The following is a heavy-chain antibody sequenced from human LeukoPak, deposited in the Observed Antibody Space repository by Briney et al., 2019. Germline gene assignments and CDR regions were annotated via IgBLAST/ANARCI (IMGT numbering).Heavy chain of an antibody. V-gene: IGHV4-59*01. Sequence: SETLSLTCTVSGGSISSYYWSWIRQPPGKGLEWIGYIYYSGSTNYNPSLKSRVTISVDTSKNQFSLKLSSVTAADTAVYYCARERNFVVVPAAIETDAFDIWGQGTMVTVSS. CDR1: GGSISSYY. CDR2: IYYSGST. CDR3: ARERNFVVVPAAIETDAFDI. J-gene: IGHJ3*02. D-gene: IGHD2-2*01.